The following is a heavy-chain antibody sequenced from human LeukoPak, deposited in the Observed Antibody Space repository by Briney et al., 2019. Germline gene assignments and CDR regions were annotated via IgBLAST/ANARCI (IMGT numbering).Heavy chain of an antibody. J-gene: IGHJ1*01. V-gene: IGHV3-30*18. CDR2: ISYDGSNK. D-gene: IGHD2-15*01. CDR1: GFTFSSYG. CDR3: AKDLFGYCSGGSCYYGHSQH. Sequence: GGSLRLSCAASGFTFSSYGMHWVRQAPGKGLEWVAVISYDGSNKYYADSVKGRFTISRDNSKNTLYLQMNSLRAEDTAVYYCAKDLFGYCSGGSCYYGHSQHWGQGTLVTVSS.